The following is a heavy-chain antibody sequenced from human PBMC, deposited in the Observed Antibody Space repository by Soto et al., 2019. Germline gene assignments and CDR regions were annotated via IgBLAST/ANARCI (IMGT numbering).Heavy chain of an antibody. J-gene: IGHJ6*02. CDR3: ARHGGRRPQLFYYYGMDV. CDR2: IYPGDSDI. CDR1: GYSFTIYW. V-gene: IGHV5-51*01. Sequence: GESLKISWKGSGYSFTIYWIGWVRQMPGKGLEWMGIIYPGDSDIRYSPSFEGQVTIPADKSISTAYLQWSSLRASDTAMYYCARHGGRRPQLFYYYGMDVWGQGTTVTVSS. D-gene: IGHD3-16*01.